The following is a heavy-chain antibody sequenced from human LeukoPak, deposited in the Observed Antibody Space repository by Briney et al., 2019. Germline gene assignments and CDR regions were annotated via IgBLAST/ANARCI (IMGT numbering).Heavy chain of an antibody. CDR2: ISSSGSTI. Sequence: GGALRLSCAASGFTFSDYYMSWLGQAPGKGLEGVSYISSSGSTIYYADSVKGRFTISRDNAKNSLYLQMNSLRAEDTAVYYCARDGYYSSSLGYFDYWGQGTLVTVSS. CDR1: GFTFSDYY. CDR3: ARDGYYSSSLGYFDY. V-gene: IGHV3-11*01. J-gene: IGHJ4*02. D-gene: IGHD6-13*01.